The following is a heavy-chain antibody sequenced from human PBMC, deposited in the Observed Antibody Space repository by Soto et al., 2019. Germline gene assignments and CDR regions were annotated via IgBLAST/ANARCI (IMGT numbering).Heavy chain of an antibody. V-gene: IGHV1-2*02. J-gene: IGHJ5*02. CDR1: GYTFTGYY. Sequence: XSVKVSCKASGYTFTGYYMDWVRQAPGQGLEWMGWINPNSGGTNYAQKFQGRVTMTRDTSISTAYMELSRLRSDDTAVYYCAREKWIQLDWFDHWGQGTLVTGLL. D-gene: IGHD5-18*01. CDR3: AREKWIQLDWFDH. CDR2: INPNSGGT.